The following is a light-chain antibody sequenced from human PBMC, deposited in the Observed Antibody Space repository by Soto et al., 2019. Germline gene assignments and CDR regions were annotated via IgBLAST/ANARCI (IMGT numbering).Light chain of an antibody. CDR1: QSIRSH. J-gene: IGKJ3*01. CDR2: GAS. CDR3: QQSFSSPFT. V-gene: IGKV1-39*01. Sequence: DIQMTQSPSSLSASVGDRVSITCRASQSIRSHLNWFQHKPGKAPKVLIYGASSLQGRVPSRFSGSGSGTYFTLTIKSLQPEDFATYYCQQSFSSPFTFGPGTKVDVK.